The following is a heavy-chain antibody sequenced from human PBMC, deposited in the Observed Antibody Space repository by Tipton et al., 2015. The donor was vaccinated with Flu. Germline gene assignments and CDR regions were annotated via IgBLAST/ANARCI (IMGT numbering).Heavy chain of an antibody. CDR2: ISSSGSTI. CDR3: ARDGGSGSYPTYYFDY. Sequence: SLRLSCAASGFTFSDYYMSWIRQAPGKGLEWVSYISSSGSTIYYADSVKGRFTISRDNAKNSLYLQMNSLRAEDTAVYYCARDGGSGSYPTYYFDYWGQGTLVTVSS. J-gene: IGHJ4*02. D-gene: IGHD1-26*01. CDR1: GFTFSDYY. V-gene: IGHV3-11*01.